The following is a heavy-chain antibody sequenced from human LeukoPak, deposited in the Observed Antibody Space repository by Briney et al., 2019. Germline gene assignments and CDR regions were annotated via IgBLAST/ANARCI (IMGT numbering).Heavy chain of an antibody. J-gene: IGHJ4*02. Sequence: GGSLRLSFASSGFFFSNYLLSLARESPGEGLGWVANIKQDGSEKYYVDSVKGRFTISRDNAKNSLYLQMNSLRAEDTAVYSCAREGGNGDYEFDYWGQGTLVTVSS. CDR2: IKQDGSEK. V-gene: IGHV3-7*01. CDR1: GFFFSNYL. D-gene: IGHD4-17*01. CDR3: AREGGNGDYEFDY.